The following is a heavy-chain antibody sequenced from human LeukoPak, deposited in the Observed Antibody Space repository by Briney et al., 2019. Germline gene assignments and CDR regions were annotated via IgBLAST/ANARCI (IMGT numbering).Heavy chain of an antibody. D-gene: IGHD2-15*01. J-gene: IGHJ4*02. CDR2: INQDGTDK. CDR1: GFTFSGRW. CDR3: VSSYCSGGSCYPPDY. Sequence: GGSLRLSCAASGFTFSGRWMSWLRQAPGKGLEWVANINQDGTDKYYVDSVKGRFTISRDNAKNSLYLQMNSLRAEDTAVYYCVSSYCSGGSCYPPDYWGQGTLVTVSS. V-gene: IGHV3-7*03.